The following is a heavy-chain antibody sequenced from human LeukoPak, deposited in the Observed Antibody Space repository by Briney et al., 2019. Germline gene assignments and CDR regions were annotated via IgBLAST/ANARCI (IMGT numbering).Heavy chain of an antibody. V-gene: IGHV4-59*01. J-gene: IGHJ4*02. CDR1: GGSISSYY. D-gene: IGHD1-26*01. CDR2: IYYSGST. Sequence: SETLSLTCTVSGGSISSYYWSWIRKPPGQGLEWIGYIYYSGSTNYNPSLKSRVTISVDTSKNQFSLKLSSVTAADTAVYYCARWEARGGFDYWGQGTLVTVSS. CDR3: ARWEARGGFDY.